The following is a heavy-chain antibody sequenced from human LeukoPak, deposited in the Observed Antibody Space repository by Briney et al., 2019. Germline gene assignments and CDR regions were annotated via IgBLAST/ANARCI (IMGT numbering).Heavy chain of an antibody. D-gene: IGHD1-26*01. Sequence: SETLSLTCTVSGYSISSGYYWGWIRQPPGKGLEWIGSIYHSGSTYYNPSLKSRVTISVDTSKNQFSLKLSSVTAADTAVYYCARDHAEEWERGWFDPWGQGTLVTVSS. CDR3: ARDHAEEWERGWFDP. CDR1: GYSISSGYY. V-gene: IGHV4-38-2*02. CDR2: IYHSGST. J-gene: IGHJ5*02.